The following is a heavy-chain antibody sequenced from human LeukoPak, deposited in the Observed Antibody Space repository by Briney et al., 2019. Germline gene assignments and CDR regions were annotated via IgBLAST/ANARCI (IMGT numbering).Heavy chain of an antibody. CDR3: AKGPMVRGAPSYFDY. CDR1: GFTFSSYA. J-gene: IGHJ4*02. CDR2: ISGSGGST. Sequence: PGGSLRLSCAASGFTFSSYAMSWVRQAPGKGLEWVSAISGSGGSTYYADSVKGRFTISRDNSKNTLYLQMNSLRAEDTAVYYCAKGPMVRGAPSYFDYWGQGTLVTVSS. D-gene: IGHD3-10*01. V-gene: IGHV3-23*01.